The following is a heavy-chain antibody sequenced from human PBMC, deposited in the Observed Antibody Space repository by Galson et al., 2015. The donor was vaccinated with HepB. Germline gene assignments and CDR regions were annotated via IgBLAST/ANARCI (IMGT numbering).Heavy chain of an antibody. Sequence: SVKVSCKASGYTFTSYAMHWVRRAPGQRLEWMGWINAGNGNTKYSQKFQGRVTITRDTSASTAYMELSSLRSEDTAVYYCARGSRVLLWFGELFPLDYWGQGTLVTVSS. V-gene: IGHV1-3*01. J-gene: IGHJ4*02. CDR2: INAGNGNT. CDR1: GYTFTSYA. CDR3: ARGSRVLLWFGELFPLDY. D-gene: IGHD3-10*01.